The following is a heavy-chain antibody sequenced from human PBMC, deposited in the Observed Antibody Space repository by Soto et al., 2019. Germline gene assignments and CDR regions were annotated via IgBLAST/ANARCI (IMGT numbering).Heavy chain of an antibody. J-gene: IGHJ4*02. CDR2: INWKSDI. D-gene: IGHD3-16*01. CDR1: VFTFDDNA. CDR3: AISQDRGGRTTFIY. Sequence: PWGSLRLGCAICVFTFDDNAMHWVRQAPEKGLDWVSGINWKSDIGYADSVKGRFTISRDNAENSLYLQMNSLRAEDTALYYCAISQDRGGRTTFIYWGQGTQVTVSS. V-gene: IGHV3-9*01.